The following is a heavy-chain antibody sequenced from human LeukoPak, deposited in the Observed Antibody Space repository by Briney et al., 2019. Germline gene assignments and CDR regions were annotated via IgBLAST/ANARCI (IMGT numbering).Heavy chain of an antibody. CDR2: IYYSGST. CDR1: GGSISSGGYS. CDR3: ARQFRLVVRAFDI. J-gene: IGHJ3*02. V-gene: IGHV4-31*11. D-gene: IGHD2-15*01. Sequence: SETLSLTCAVSGGSISSGGYSWSWIRQPPGKGLEWIGYIYYSGSTYYNPSLKSRVTISVDTSKNQFSLKLSSVTAADTAVYYCARQFRLVVRAFDIWGQGTMVTVSS.